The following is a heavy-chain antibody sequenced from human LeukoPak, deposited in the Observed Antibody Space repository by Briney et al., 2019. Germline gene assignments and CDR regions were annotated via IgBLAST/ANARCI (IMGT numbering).Heavy chain of an antibody. CDR1: GFTFSSYS. D-gene: IGHD1-20*01. CDR2: ISSGSSTI. Sequence: GGSLRLSCAASGFTFSSYSMKWVRQAPGKGLEWVSYISSGSSTIYYADSVKGRFTISRDNAKNSLYLQMNSLRVEDTAVYYCVRLNWRRKAFDVWGQGTMVTVSS. CDR3: VRLNWRRKAFDV. V-gene: IGHV3-48*01. J-gene: IGHJ3*01.